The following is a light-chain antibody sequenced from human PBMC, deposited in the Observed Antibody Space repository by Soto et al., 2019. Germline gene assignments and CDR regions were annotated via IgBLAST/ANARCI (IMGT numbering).Light chain of an antibody. CDR1: SSDVGAYNY. V-gene: IGLV2-14*03. Sequence: QSVLTQPASVSGSPGQSITISCTGTSSDVGAYNYVSWYQQHPGKAPKLMIYDVSNRPSGVSNRFSGSKSGNTASLTISGLQAEDEADYYCSSYTSNNTYVFGTGTKVTVL. J-gene: IGLJ1*01. CDR2: DVS. CDR3: SSYTSNNTYV.